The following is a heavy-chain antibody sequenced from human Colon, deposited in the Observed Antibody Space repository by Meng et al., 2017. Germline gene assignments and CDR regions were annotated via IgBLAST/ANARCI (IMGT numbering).Heavy chain of an antibody. D-gene: IGHD6-19*01. CDR2: ISYSGNS. Sequence: QVPTQESGPGLVRPSEALSLTCTASCGSLSSGNYYGSWIRQAPGKGLEWIGYISYSGNSLYNPSLKSRVDISTDTSRRQCSLKFNSVTAADTAIYYCATGPGYSSGLDSWGRGALVTVSS. V-gene: IGHV4-61*01. CDR3: ATGPGYSSGLDS. J-gene: IGHJ4*02. CDR1: CGSLSSGNYY.